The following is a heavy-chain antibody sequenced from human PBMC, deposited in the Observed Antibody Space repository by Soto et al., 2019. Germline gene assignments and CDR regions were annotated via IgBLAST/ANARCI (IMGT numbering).Heavy chain of an antibody. CDR3: ARTIQLGLFDY. CDR2: INSDGSST. J-gene: IGHJ4*02. D-gene: IGHD5-18*01. CDR1: GFTFSSYW. V-gene: IGHV3-74*01. Sequence: GGSLRLSCAASGFTFSSYWMHWVRQAPGKGLVWVSRINSDGSSTSYADSVKGRFTISRDSAKNTLYLQMNSLRAEDTAVYYCARTIQLGLFDYWGQGTLVTVSS.